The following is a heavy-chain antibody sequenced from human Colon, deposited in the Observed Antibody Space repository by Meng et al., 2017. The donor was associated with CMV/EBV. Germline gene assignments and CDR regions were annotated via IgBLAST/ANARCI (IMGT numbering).Heavy chain of an antibody. CDR3: ARVLPGAVGSISYFDS. CDR2: LYSGGSA. V-gene: IGHV3-53*01. Sequence: GGSLRLSCAVSVLAVSENYMNWVRQAPGKGLEWVAVLYSGGSAHYSDSVQGRFTVSRDNSKNMVFLQMNGLRAEDTAVYYCARVLPGAVGSISYFDSWGQGTLVTVSS. J-gene: IGHJ4*02. D-gene: IGHD3-10*01. CDR1: VLAVSENY.